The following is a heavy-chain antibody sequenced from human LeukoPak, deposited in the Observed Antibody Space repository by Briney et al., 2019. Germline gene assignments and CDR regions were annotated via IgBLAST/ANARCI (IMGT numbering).Heavy chain of an antibody. J-gene: IGHJ4*02. D-gene: IGHD6-13*01. Sequence: GGSLRLSCAASGFTFSSYWMSWVRQAPGKGLEWVANIKQDGSEKYYVDSVKGRFTISRDNAKNSLYLQMNSLRAEDTAVCYCARDAGIAAAGDRLTDYWGQGTLVTVSS. CDR3: ARDAGIAAAGDRLTDY. V-gene: IGHV3-7*01. CDR2: IKQDGSEK. CDR1: GFTFSSYW.